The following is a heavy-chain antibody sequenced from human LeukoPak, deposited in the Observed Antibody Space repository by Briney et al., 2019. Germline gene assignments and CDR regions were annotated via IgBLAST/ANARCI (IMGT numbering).Heavy chain of an antibody. CDR2: ISGSGGST. CDR3: AKGGVLLWFGGNDY. J-gene: IGHJ4*02. CDR1: GFTFSSYA. D-gene: IGHD3-10*01. Sequence: PGGSLRLSCAASGFTFSSYAMSWVRRAPGKGLEWVSAISGSGGSTYYADSVKGRFTISRDNSKNRLYMQMNSLRAEDTAVYYCAKGGVLLWFGGNDYWGQGTLVTVSS. V-gene: IGHV3-23*01.